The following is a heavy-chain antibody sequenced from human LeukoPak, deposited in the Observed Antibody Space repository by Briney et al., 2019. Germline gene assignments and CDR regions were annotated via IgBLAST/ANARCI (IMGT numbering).Heavy chain of an antibody. J-gene: IGHJ6*02. D-gene: IGHD2-2*01. CDR2: IYSGGST. CDR1: GFTVSSNY. CDR3: ARDLRVCSSTSCYGYYYYGMDV. V-gene: IGHV3-66*01. Sequence: PGGSLRLSCAASGFTVSSNYMSWVRQAPGKGLEWVSVIYSGGSTYYADSVKGRFTISRDNSKNTLYLQMNSLRAEDTAVYYCARDLRVCSSTSCYGYYYYGMDVWGQGTTVTVSS.